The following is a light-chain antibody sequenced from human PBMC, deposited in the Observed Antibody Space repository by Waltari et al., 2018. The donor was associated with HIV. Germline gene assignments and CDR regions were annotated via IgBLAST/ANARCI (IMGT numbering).Light chain of an antibody. CDR1: YNNVGSQG. Sequence: QSGLSQPPSVSKTLRQTAIPTCDGDYNNVGSQGATWFQQHRGRPPKLLSYMTNGRPSGVSGRFSASRSGDTAYLSISSLESEDEAYYFCSSWDSTLSAWVFGGGTQLTVL. CDR3: SSWDSTLSAWV. CDR2: MTN. J-gene: IGLJ3*02. V-gene: IGLV10-54*01.